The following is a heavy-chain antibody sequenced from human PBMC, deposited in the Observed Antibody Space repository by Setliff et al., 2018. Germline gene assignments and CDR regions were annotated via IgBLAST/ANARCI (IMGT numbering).Heavy chain of an antibody. CDR3: ARQGSGSLDVFDI. CDR1: GYSFTSYW. D-gene: IGHD1-26*01. Sequence: LKISCTGSGYSFTSYWIGWVRQMPGKGLEWMGIIYPGDSDARYSPSFQGQVTISADKSISTAYLQWSSLKASDTAMYYCARQGSGSLDVFDIWGQGTVVTVSS. V-gene: IGHV5-51*01. J-gene: IGHJ3*02. CDR2: IYPGDSDA.